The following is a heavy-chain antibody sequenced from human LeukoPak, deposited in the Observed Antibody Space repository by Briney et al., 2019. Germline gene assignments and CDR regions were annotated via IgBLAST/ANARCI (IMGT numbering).Heavy chain of an antibody. Sequence: GASVKVSCKASGYTFTGYYMHWVRQAPGQGLGWMGGINPNSGGTNYAQKFQGRVTMTRDTSISTAYMELSRLRSDDTAVYYCARQHDYGDYSFGYWGQGTLVTVSS. V-gene: IGHV1-2*02. CDR3: ARQHDYGDYSFGY. CDR2: INPNSGGT. CDR1: GYTFTGYY. D-gene: IGHD4-17*01. J-gene: IGHJ4*02.